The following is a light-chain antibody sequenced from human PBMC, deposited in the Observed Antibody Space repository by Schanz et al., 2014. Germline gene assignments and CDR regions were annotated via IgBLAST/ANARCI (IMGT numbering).Light chain of an antibody. CDR1: TSNIGAGYD. CDR3: AAWDDSLNGQL. Sequence: QSVLTQPPSVSGAPGQRVTISCTGSTSNIGAGYDVHWYQQFPGTAPKLLIYANNNRPSGVPDRFSASKSGTSASLAISGLQSEDEADYYCAAWDDSLNGQLFGGGTKLTVL. V-gene: IGLV1-40*01. CDR2: ANN. J-gene: IGLJ3*02.